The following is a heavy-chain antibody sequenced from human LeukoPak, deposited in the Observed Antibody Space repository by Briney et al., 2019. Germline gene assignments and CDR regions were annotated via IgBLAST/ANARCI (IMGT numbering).Heavy chain of an antibody. CDR1: GFTFSSYG. CDR2: ISYDGSNK. Sequence: PGRSLRLSCAASGFTFSSYGMHWVRQAPGXGLEWVAVISYDGSNKYYADSVKGRFTISRDNSKNTLYLQMNSLRAEDTAVYYCAKDSIPAGGSSWYYNYWGQGTLVTVSS. D-gene: IGHD6-13*01. J-gene: IGHJ4*02. V-gene: IGHV3-30*18. CDR3: AKDSIPAGGSSWYYNY.